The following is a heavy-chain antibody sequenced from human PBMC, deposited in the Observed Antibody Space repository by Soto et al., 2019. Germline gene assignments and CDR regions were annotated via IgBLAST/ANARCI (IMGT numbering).Heavy chain of an antibody. Sequence: GGSLRLSCAASGFTFSSYWMHWVRQAPGKGLVWVSRINSDGSSTSYADSVKGRFTISRDNAKNTLYLQMNSLRAEDTAVYYCARDADIVVVNNWFDPWGQGTLDTVSS. J-gene: IGHJ5*02. V-gene: IGHV3-74*01. D-gene: IGHD2-2*01. CDR2: INSDGSST. CDR1: GFTFSSYW. CDR3: ARDADIVVVNNWFDP.